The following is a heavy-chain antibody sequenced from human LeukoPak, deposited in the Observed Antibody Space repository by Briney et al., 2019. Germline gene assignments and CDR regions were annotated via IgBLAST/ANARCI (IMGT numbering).Heavy chain of an antibody. Sequence: SETLSLTRTVSGGSISSSSYYWGWIRQPPGKGLEWIGSIYYSGSTYYNPSLKSRVTISVDTSKNQFSLKLMSVTAADTAVYYCARATRPRGDFDYWGQGTLVTVSS. V-gene: IGHV4-39*01. CDR1: GGSISSSSYY. CDR2: IYYSGST. J-gene: IGHJ4*02. CDR3: ARATRPRGDFDY. D-gene: IGHD6-6*01.